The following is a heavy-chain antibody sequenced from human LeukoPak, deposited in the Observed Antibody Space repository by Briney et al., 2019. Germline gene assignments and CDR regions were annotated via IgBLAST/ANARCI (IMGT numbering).Heavy chain of an antibody. J-gene: IGHJ4*02. V-gene: IGHV3-30-3*01. Sequence: PGGSLRLSCAAPGVTFSTYAVHWVRQAPGKGLDWVALISYDGSDKYYADSVKGRFTISRDNSKNTLYLQMNSLRAEDTAVYYCARARRDYYYSSGYYDYWGQGTLVTVSS. CDR3: ARARRDYYYSSGYYDY. CDR2: ISYDGSDK. CDR1: GVTFSTYA. D-gene: IGHD3-22*01.